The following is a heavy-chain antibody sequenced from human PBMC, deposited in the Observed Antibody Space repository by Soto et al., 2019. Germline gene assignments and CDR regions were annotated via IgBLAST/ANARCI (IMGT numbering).Heavy chain of an antibody. V-gene: IGHV3-23*01. CDR2: ISGSGGST. D-gene: IGHD3-22*01. Sequence: GGSLRLSCAASGFTFSSYAMSWVRQAPGKGLEWVSAISGSGGSTYYADSVKGRFTISRDNSKNTLYLQMNSLRAEDTAVYYCAKDGSGYYYGGWFGPWGQGTLVTVSS. CDR1: GFTFSSYA. CDR3: AKDGSGYYYGGWFGP. J-gene: IGHJ5*02.